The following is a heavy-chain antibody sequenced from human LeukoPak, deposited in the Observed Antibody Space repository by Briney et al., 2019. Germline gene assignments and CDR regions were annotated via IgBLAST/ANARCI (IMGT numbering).Heavy chain of an antibody. CDR3: ARGIAAPHLDFDY. D-gene: IGHD6-13*01. J-gene: IGHJ4*02. Sequence: PSGTLSLTCAVSGGSIRSSNWWSWVRQPPGKGLEWIGEIYHSGSTNYNPSLKSRVTISVDKSKNQFSLKLSSVTAADTAVYYCARGIAAPHLDFDYWGQGTLVTVSS. CDR2: IYHSGST. V-gene: IGHV4-4*02. CDR1: GGSIRSSNW.